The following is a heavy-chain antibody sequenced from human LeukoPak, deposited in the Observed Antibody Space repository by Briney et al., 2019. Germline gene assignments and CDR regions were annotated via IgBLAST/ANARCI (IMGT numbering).Heavy chain of an antibody. CDR3: ARGEGDCSSLSCHIRH. D-gene: IGHD2-2*01. V-gene: IGHV5-51*01. Sequence: GESLKISCKGSGYIFTSFWIGWVRQMPGKGLEWMGIIYPGDSDTRYSPSFQGQVTISADKSTRSAYLQWSSLKASDNAIYYCARGEGDCSSLSCHIRHWGQGTLVTVSS. J-gene: IGHJ4*02. CDR2: IYPGDSDT. CDR1: GYIFTSFW.